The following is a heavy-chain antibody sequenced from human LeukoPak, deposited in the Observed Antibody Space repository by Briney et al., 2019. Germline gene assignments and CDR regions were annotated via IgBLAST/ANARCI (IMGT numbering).Heavy chain of an antibody. D-gene: IGHD3-3*01. CDR1: GYSFTTYG. J-gene: IGHJ6*02. CDR3: ARILDFWSGPTPSYYYGMDV. Sequence: ASVKVSCKASGYSFTTYGMNWVPQATGQGLEWMGWMNPNSGNTGYAQKFQGRVTMTRNTSISTAYMELSSLRSEDTAVYYCARILDFWSGPTPSYYYGMDVWGQGTTVTVSS. V-gene: IGHV1-8*02. CDR2: MNPNSGNT.